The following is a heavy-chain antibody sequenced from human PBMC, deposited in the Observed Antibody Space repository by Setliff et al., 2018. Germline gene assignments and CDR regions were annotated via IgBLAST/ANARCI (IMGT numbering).Heavy chain of an antibody. Sequence: ASVKVSCKASGYTFTSYYMHWARQAPGQGLEWMGIINPSGGSTSYAQKFQGRVTMTRNTSISTAYMELSSLRSEDTAVYYCARGGVVAYYAFDIWGQGTMVTVSS. D-gene: IGHD2-8*01. CDR1: GYTFTSYY. CDR3: ARGGVVAYYAFDI. CDR2: INPSGGST. J-gene: IGHJ3*02. V-gene: IGHV1-46*01.